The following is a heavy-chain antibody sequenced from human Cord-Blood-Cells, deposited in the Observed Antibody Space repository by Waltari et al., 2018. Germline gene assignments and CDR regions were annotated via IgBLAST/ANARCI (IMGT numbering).Heavy chain of an antibody. CDR1: GGSISSGGYY. V-gene: IGHV4-31*03. D-gene: IGHD6-13*01. J-gene: IGHJ4*02. CDR2: IYYSGST. Sequence: QVQLQESGPGLVKPSQTLSLTCTVSGGSISSGGYYWSWIRQHPGKGLEWIGYIYYSGSTYYNPSLKRRVTISVDTSKNQFSLKLSSVTAADTAVYYCARGSSSSWYYFDYWGQGTLVTVSS. CDR3: ARGSSSSWYYFDY.